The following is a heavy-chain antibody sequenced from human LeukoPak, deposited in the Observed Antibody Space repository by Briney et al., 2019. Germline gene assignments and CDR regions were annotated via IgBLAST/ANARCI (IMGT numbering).Heavy chain of an antibody. J-gene: IGHJ5*02. Sequence: SETLSLTCTVSGGSISSYYWSWIRQPPGKGLEWIGYIYYSGSTNYNPSLKSRVTISVDTSKNQFSLKLSSVTAADTAVYHCARCSGGSCEQGWFDPWGQGTLVTVSS. V-gene: IGHV4-59*01. CDR1: GGSISSYY. CDR2: IYYSGST. CDR3: ARCSGGSCEQGWFDP. D-gene: IGHD2-15*01.